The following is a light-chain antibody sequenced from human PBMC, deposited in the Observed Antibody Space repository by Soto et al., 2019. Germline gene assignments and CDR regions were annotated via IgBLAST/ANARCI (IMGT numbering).Light chain of an antibody. Sequence: EIGMTQSPGTLSLSPGEGATLSCRASQSVGNSDVAWYQKKHGQAPSLLISGTYNRATGIPDRFRGSGSDTNFILTITSVEPADFAVYYCSKYSSSPHTFSTWTKIDMK. CDR2: GTY. V-gene: IGKV3-20*01. CDR1: QSVGNSD. J-gene: IGKJ3*01. CDR3: SKYSSSPHT.